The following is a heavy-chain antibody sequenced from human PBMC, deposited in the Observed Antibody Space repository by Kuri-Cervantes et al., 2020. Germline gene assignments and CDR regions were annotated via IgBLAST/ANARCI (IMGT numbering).Heavy chain of an antibody. V-gene: IGHV3-30-3*01. Sequence: GESLKTSCSAPGFTFSNYAMHWVRQAPGKGLEWVAIISHDGSTKYFADFVKGRFTISRDNSKNTLYLQMNSLRAEDTAVYYCARDRGYYGSGNYFDYWGQGTLVTVSS. CDR1: GFTFSNYA. CDR2: ISHDGSTK. J-gene: IGHJ4*02. CDR3: ARDRGYYGSGNYFDY. D-gene: IGHD3-10*01.